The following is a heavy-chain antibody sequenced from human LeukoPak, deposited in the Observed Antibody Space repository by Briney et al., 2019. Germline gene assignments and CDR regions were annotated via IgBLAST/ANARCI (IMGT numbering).Heavy chain of an antibody. CDR1: GGSISRSRYY. V-gene: IGHV4-39*01. J-gene: IGHJ4*02. CDR2: IYYSGST. Sequence: SETLALTCTGSGGSISRSRYYWGWIRQPPGKGLEWIGSIYYSGSTYYNPSLKSRVTISVDTSKNQFSLKLSSVTAADTAVYYCAGPYSGSYYFDYWGQGPLVTVSS. D-gene: IGHD1-26*01. CDR3: AGPYSGSYYFDY.